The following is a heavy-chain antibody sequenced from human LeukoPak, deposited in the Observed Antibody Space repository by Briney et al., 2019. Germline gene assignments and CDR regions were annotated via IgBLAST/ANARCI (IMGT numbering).Heavy chain of an antibody. V-gene: IGHV3-33*01. Sequence: GGSLRLSCAASGFTFSSYDMHWVRQAPGKGLEGVAVIWYEGSNKYYADSVKGRFTISRDNSKNTLYLQMNSLRAEDTAVYYCASTSGWYEPIDYWGQGTLVTVSS. CDR1: GFTFSSYD. CDR2: IWYEGSNK. D-gene: IGHD6-19*01. J-gene: IGHJ4*02. CDR3: ASTSGWYEPIDY.